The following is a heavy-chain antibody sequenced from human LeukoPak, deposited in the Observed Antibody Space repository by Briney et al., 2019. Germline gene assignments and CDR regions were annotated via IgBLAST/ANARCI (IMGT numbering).Heavy chain of an antibody. CDR3: AREAYDILTGYSENYYYYMDV. CDR1: GFTFSSYE. V-gene: IGHV3-48*03. CDR2: ISSSGSTI. Sequence: GGSLRLSCAASGFTFSSYEMNWVRQAPGKGLEWVSYISSSGSTIYYADSVKGRFTISRDNAKNSLYLQMNSLRAEDTAVYYCAREAYDILTGYSENYYYYMDVWGKGTTVTISS. D-gene: IGHD3-9*01. J-gene: IGHJ6*03.